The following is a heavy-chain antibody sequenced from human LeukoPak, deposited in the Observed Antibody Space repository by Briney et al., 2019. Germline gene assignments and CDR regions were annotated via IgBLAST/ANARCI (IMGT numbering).Heavy chain of an antibody. Sequence: PGGSLRLSCAASGFTFSSNYMNWVRQAPGKGGEGVSYISSASGSIYYADSVKGRFTISRDNAKNSLFLQMNSLRAEDTAVYYCARLPAYCSSTSCYYDYWGQGTLVTVSS. CDR1: GFTFSSNY. CDR2: ISSASGSI. J-gene: IGHJ4*02. D-gene: IGHD2-2*01. V-gene: IGHV3-48*04. CDR3: ARLPAYCSSTSCYYDY.